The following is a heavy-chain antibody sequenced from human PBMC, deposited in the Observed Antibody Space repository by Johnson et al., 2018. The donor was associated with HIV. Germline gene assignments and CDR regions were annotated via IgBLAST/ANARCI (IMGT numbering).Heavy chain of an antibody. J-gene: IGHJ3*02. CDR3: ARLPSGYSRDDLDI. CDR2: INSDGSST. V-gene: IGHV3-74*02. CDR1: GFTFSSYW. D-gene: IGHD5-18*01. Sequence: VQLVESGGGLVQPGGSLRLSCAASGFTFSSYWMHWVRQAPGKGLVWVSRINSDGSSTSYADSVKGRFTISRYNSKNTLYLQINSLRPEDTAVYYCARLPSGYSRDDLDIWGQGTMVTVSS.